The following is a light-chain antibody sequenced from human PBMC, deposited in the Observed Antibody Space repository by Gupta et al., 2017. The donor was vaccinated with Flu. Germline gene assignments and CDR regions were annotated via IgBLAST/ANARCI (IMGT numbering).Light chain of an antibody. V-gene: IGKV1-33*01. CDR2: GAS. CDR3: QQHDNLPLT. Sequence: DIQMTQSPSSLSASVGDRVTITCQASQDISNFLHWYQHKPGKAPKLLIYGASNLATGVPSRFSGGGFGTDFAFTISSLQPEDIATYYCQQHDNLPLTFGGGTKVEIK. J-gene: IGKJ4*01. CDR1: QDISNF.